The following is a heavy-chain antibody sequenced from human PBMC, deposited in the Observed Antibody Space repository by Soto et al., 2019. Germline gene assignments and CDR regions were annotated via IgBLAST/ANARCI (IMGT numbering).Heavy chain of an antibody. CDR2: ISWDGGST. Sequence: PGGSLRLSCVASGFSLSDHFMDWVRQAPGKGLEWVSLISWDGGSTYYADSVKGRFTISRDNSKNSLYLQMNSLRTEDTALYYCARLGFNYDFLSGCYNVHHYYGIDVWGQGTTVTVSS. CDR3: ARLGFNYDFLSGCYNVHHYYGIDV. J-gene: IGHJ6*02. V-gene: IGHV3-43*01. D-gene: IGHD3-3*01. CDR1: GFSLSDHF.